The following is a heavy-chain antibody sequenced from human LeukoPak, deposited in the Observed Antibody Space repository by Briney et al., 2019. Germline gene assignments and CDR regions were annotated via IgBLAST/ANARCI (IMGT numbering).Heavy chain of an antibody. D-gene: IGHD6-19*01. CDR1: VGTFSSYA. Sequence: SVKVSCKASVGTFSSYAISWVRQAPGQGLEWMGGIIPIFGTANYAQKFQGRVTITADESTSTAYMELSSLRSEDTAVYYCASSDSSGWYYFDYWGQGTLVTVSS. V-gene: IGHV1-69*13. CDR2: IIPIFGTA. CDR3: ASSDSSGWYYFDY. J-gene: IGHJ4*02.